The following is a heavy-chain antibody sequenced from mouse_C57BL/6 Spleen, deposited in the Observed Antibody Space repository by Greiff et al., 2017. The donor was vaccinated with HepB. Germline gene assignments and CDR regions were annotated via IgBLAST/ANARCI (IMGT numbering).Heavy chain of an antibody. CDR3: ARPLYYYGSSGYFDV. CDR2: ISSGSSTI. V-gene: IGHV5-17*01. D-gene: IGHD1-1*01. Sequence: EVKLMESGGGLVKPGGSLKLSCAASGFTFSDYGMHWVRQAPEKGLEWVAYISSGSSTIYYADTVKGRFTISRDNAKNTLFLQMTSLRSEDTAMYYCARPLYYYGSSGYFDVWGTGTTVTVSS. J-gene: IGHJ1*03. CDR1: GFTFSDYG.